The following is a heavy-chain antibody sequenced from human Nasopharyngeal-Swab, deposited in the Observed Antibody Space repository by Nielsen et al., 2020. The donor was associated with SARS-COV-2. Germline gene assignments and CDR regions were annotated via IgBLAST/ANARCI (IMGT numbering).Heavy chain of an antibody. Sequence: GGSLRLSCAASGFTFDDYAMHWVRQVPGKGLDWVAGISWNSGADVYADSVEGRFTISRDKAKKSLFLEMNNLRIEDTALYYCVRDSNYYSMDVWGQGTTVTVSS. CDR2: ISWNSGAD. CDR3: VRDSNYYSMDV. D-gene: IGHD3-22*01. V-gene: IGHV3-9*01. J-gene: IGHJ6*02. CDR1: GFTFDDYA.